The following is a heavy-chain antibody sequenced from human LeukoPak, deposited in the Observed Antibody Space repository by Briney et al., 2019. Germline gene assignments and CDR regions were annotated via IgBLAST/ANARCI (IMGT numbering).Heavy chain of an antibody. V-gene: IGHV3-15*04. J-gene: IGHJ4*02. CDR2: IAGRTGGGAK. D-gene: IGHD3-10*01. Sequence: PGGSLRLSCAASEFTFSSYSMNWVRQAPGEGLEWVGRIAGRTGGGAKDYAKSVRGRFSISRDDSKNTLHLQMNNLKTEDTAVYYCTTEGEQMESSGFDNWGQGTPVTVSS. CDR1: EFTFSSYS. CDR3: TTEGEQMESSGFDN.